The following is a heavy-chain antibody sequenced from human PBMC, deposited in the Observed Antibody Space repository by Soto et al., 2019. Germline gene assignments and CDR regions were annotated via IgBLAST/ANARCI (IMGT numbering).Heavy chain of an antibody. CDR2: ISWNSGSI. Sequence: GGSLRLSCAASGFTFDDYAMHWVRQAPGKGLEWVSGISWNSGSIGYADSVKGRFTISRDNAKNSLYLQMNSLRAEDTALYYCAKGDPIAVAFFDYWGQGTLVTVSS. D-gene: IGHD6-19*01. J-gene: IGHJ4*02. CDR1: GFTFDDYA. V-gene: IGHV3-9*01. CDR3: AKGDPIAVAFFDY.